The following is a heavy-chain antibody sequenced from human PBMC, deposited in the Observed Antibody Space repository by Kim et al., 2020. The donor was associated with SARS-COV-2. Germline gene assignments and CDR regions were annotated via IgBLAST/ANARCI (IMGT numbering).Heavy chain of an antibody. Sequence: GGSLRLSCAASGFTFSNYGMTWVRQTPGKGLEWVSSFTGDGLTHYADSVKGRFTISRDNSKNMLYLQMNSLRAEDTAVYSSVDYHGAGSHSSYWGQGTLV. D-gene: IGHD3-10*01. CDR1: GFTFSNYG. CDR2: FTGDGLT. J-gene: IGHJ4*02. V-gene: IGHV3-23*01. CDR3: VDYHGAGSHSSY.